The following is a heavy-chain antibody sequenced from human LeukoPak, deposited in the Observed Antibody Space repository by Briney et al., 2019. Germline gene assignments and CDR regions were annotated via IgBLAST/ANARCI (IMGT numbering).Heavy chain of an antibody. V-gene: IGHV4-4*02. CDR1: GASISSSNW. D-gene: IGHD6-19*01. CDR2: IYHSGGT. CDR3: ALIPRGIAVPGTDL. J-gene: IGHJ5*02. Sequence: PSETLSLTCAVSGASISSSNWWSWFRQPPGRGPEWIGEIYHSGGTNYTPSLKSRVTTSIDRSKNQFSLKLSSVTAADTAVYYCALIPRGIAVPGTDLWGQGTLVTVSS.